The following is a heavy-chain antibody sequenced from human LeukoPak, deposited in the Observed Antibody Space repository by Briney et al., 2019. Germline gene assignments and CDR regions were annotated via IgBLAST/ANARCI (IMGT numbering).Heavy chain of an antibody. CDR2: ISSSSSYI. J-gene: IGHJ4*02. CDR3: ARGRRIAAAGLYYFDY. CDR1: GFTFSSYS. Sequence: GGSLRLSCAASGFTFSSYSMNWVRQAPGKGLKWVSSISSSSSYIYCADSVKGRFTISRDNAKNSLYLQMNSLRAEDTAVYYCARGRRIAAAGLYYFDYWGQGNLVTVSS. D-gene: IGHD6-13*01. V-gene: IGHV3-21*01.